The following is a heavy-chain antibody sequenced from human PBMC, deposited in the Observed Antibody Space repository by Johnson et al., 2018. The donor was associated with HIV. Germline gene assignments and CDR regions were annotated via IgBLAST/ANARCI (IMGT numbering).Heavy chain of an antibody. J-gene: IGHJ3*02. V-gene: IGHV3-9*01. Sequence: QLVESGGGLVQPGRSLRLSCAASGFTFDDYAMHWVRQAPGKGLEWVSGISWNSGSIGYADSVKGRFTISRDNAKNSLYLQMNSLRAEDTAVYYCARVKDPDAFDIWGQGTMVTVSS. CDR1: GFTFDDYA. CDR2: ISWNSGSI. CDR3: ARVKDPDAFDI.